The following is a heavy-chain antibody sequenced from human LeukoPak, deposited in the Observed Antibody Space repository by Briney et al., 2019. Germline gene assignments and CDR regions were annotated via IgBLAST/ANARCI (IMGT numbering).Heavy chain of an antibody. CDR1: GFTFRSFW. V-gene: IGHV3-74*01. Sequence: PGGSLRLSCVASGFTFRSFWMHWVRQAPGKGLVWVSRINSDGSSTSYADSVKGRFTISRDNAKNTLNLQMNSLRAEDTAVYYCASSGWYRGPFDIWGHGTMVTVSS. CDR2: INSDGSST. D-gene: IGHD6-19*01. J-gene: IGHJ3*02. CDR3: ASSGWYRGPFDI.